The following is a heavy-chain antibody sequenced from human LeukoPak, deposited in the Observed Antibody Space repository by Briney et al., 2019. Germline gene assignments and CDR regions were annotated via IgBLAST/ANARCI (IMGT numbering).Heavy chain of an antibody. D-gene: IGHD3-3*01. CDR2: IIGSVGST. Sequence: PGGSQRLSCAASGFTFSIYAMSWVRHAPGKGLECVSAIIGSVGSTYYADSVKGRFTISRDNSKNTLYLQMNSLRAEDTAVYYCAKVGAFWSGYYIGGYYFDYWGQGTLVTVSS. V-gene: IGHV3-23*01. CDR3: AKVGAFWSGYYIGGYYFDY. CDR1: GFTFSIYA. J-gene: IGHJ4*02.